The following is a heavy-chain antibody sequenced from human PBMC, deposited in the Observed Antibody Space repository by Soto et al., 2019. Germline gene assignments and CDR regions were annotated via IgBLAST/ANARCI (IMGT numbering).Heavy chain of an antibody. D-gene: IGHD4-4*01. Sequence: DVQLVETGGGLIQPGGSLRLSCAASGLTVSTNYLSWVRQAPGKGLEWVSIIYSDGSTFYGGSLRGRFTITRDNSKNTLYLQRDSLRDEDTAVYYCARARDSTTGTRINTMDVWGQGTTVTVSS. J-gene: IGHJ6*02. V-gene: IGHV3-53*02. CDR2: IYSDGST. CDR1: GLTVSTNY. CDR3: ARARDSTTGTRINTMDV.